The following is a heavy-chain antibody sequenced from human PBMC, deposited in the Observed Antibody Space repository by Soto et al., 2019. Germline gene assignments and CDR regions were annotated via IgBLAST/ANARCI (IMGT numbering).Heavy chain of an antibody. Sequence: ASVKVSCKASGDTFTGYYMHWVRQAPGQGLEWMGWINPNSGGTNYAQKFQGRVTMTRDTSISTAYMELSRLRSDDTAVYYCARDLVVVPAANYIPFDYWGQGTLVTVSS. CDR2: INPNSGGT. CDR3: ARDLVVVPAANYIPFDY. V-gene: IGHV1-2*02. CDR1: GDTFTGYY. D-gene: IGHD2-2*01. J-gene: IGHJ4*02.